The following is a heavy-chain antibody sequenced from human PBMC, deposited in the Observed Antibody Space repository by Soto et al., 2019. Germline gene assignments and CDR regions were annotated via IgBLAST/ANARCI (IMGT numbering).Heavy chain of an antibody. CDR2: ISGSGGST. CDR3: ARRSSGWYFDY. CDR1: GFPFSSYA. V-gene: IGHV3-23*01. Sequence: PGGSLRLSCAASGFPFSSYAMNWVRQAPGRGLEWVSVISGSGGSTYYADSVKGRFTISRDNSKNTLYLQMNRLRAEDTAVYYCARRSSGWYFDYWGQGTLVTVSS. D-gene: IGHD6-19*01. J-gene: IGHJ4*02.